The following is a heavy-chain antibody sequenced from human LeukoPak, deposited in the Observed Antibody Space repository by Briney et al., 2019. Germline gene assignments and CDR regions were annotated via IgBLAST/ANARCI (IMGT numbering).Heavy chain of an antibody. Sequence: GGSLRLSCAASGFTFSSYSMNWVRQAPGKGLEWVSYISSSSSTIYYADPVKGRFTISRDNAKNSLYLQMNSLRAEDTAVYYCARDGLRFLEGNWFDPWGQGTLVTVSS. V-gene: IGHV3-48*01. D-gene: IGHD3-3*01. CDR3: ARDGLRFLEGNWFDP. J-gene: IGHJ5*02. CDR2: ISSSSSTI. CDR1: GFTFSSYS.